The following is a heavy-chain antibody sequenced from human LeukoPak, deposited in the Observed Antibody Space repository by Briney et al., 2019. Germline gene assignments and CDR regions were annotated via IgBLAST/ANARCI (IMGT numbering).Heavy chain of an antibody. CDR2: VSAYNGNT. V-gene: IGHV1-18*01. D-gene: IGHD6-19*01. Sequence: ASVKVSCKASGYTFTNYGISWVRQAPGQGLEWMGWVSAYNGNTNYAQKLQGRVTMTTDTSTSTAYMELRSLRSDDTAVYYCAREIGIAVAGTSDYWGQGTLVTVSS. J-gene: IGHJ4*02. CDR3: AREIGIAVAGTSDY. CDR1: GYTFTNYG.